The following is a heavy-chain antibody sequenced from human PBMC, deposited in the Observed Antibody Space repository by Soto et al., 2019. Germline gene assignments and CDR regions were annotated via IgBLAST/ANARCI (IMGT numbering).Heavy chain of an antibody. D-gene: IGHD3-10*01. CDR2: INPSGGST. V-gene: IGHV1-46*01. CDR3: ASTIGSWPKGYYYYYGMDV. J-gene: IGHJ6*02. Sequence: QVQLVQSGAEVKKPGASVKVSCKASGYTFTSYYMHWVRQAPGQGLECMGIINPSGGSTSYAQKCQGRVTMNRDTSTSTVYMELSSLRSEDTAVYYCASTIGSWPKGYYYYYGMDVWGQGTTVTVSS. CDR1: GYTFTSYY.